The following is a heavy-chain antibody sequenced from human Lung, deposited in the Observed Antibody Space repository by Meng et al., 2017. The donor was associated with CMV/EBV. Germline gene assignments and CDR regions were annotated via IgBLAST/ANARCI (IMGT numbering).Heavy chain of an antibody. CDR1: GGSFSGYY. V-gene: IGHV4-34*01. Sequence: SETLSLXCAVYGGSFSGYYWSWIRQPPGKGLEWIGEINHSGSTNYNPSLKSRVTISVDTSKNQFSLKLSSVTAADTAVYYCAREGITGTTGVDPWGQGTLVTVSS. CDR2: INHSGST. D-gene: IGHD1-7*01. J-gene: IGHJ5*02. CDR3: AREGITGTTGVDP.